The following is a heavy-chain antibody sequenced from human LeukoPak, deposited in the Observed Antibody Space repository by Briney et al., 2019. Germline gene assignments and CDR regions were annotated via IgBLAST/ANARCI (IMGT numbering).Heavy chain of an antibody. D-gene: IGHD6-19*01. V-gene: IGHV3-9*01. CDR3: ATFSSGWHRFDY. CDR2: ISRNRGSI. Sequence: PGRSLRLSCAASGFTFDDYAMHWVRQAPGKGLEWVSGISRNRGSIGYADSVKGRFTISRDNAKNSLYLQMNSLRAEDTALYYCATFSSGWHRFDYWGQGTLVTVSS. J-gene: IGHJ4*02. CDR1: GFTFDDYA.